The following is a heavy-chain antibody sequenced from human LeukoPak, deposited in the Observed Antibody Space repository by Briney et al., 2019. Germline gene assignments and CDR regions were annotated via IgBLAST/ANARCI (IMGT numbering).Heavy chain of an antibody. Sequence: ASVKVSCKASGYTFTNYYIHWVRQAPGQGLEWMGLINPGGGNTNYAQNFQGRVTMTRDTSASTVYMELSSLRSEDTAIYYCARIRDGYNDAYDIWGQGTLVTVSS. CDR2: INPGGGNT. J-gene: IGHJ4*02. V-gene: IGHV1-46*01. CDR1: GYTFTNYY. CDR3: ARIRDGYNDAYDI. D-gene: IGHD5-24*01.